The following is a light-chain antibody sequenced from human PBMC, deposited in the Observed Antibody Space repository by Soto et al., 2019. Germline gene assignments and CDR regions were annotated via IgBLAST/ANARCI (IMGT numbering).Light chain of an antibody. CDR1: QGPLGKGDGKTY. J-gene: IGKJ4*01. Sequence: IWVTPTSPPPTVTPGEPASISFRSCQGPLGKGDGKTYLGWYLQEPGQSPQLLVYTVSYRASGVPDRFSGSGSGTDFTLKISRVEAEDVGVYYCMQRIEFPLTFGGGTKVEIK. CDR2: TVS. V-gene: IGKV2-40*01. CDR3: MQRIEFPLT.